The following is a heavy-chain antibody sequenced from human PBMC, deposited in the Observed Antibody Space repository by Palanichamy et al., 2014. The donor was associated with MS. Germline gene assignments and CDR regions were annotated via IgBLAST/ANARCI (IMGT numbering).Heavy chain of an antibody. J-gene: IGHJ4*02. Sequence: EVQLVESGGGLVQPGESLKLSCAASAFNFRDSAVHWVRQASGKGLEWVGRIRSKGNNYATSYAASVKGRFTISRDDSNNTAFLQMNSPETEDTAVYYCASRLPHRHEVSGYHFDYWGQGTLVTVSS. CDR1: AFNFRDSA. D-gene: IGHD6-25*01. CDR3: ASRLPHRHEVSGYHFDY. CDR2: IRSKGNNYAT. V-gene: IGHV3-73*01.